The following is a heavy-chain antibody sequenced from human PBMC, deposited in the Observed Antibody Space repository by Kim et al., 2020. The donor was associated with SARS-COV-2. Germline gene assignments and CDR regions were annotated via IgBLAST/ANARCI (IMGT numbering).Heavy chain of an antibody. V-gene: IGHV4-39*01. CDR3: ATPGLGYCSGGSCYGAFDI. CDR1: GGSISSSSYY. CDR2: IYYSGST. J-gene: IGHJ3*02. Sequence: SETLSLTCTVSGGSISSSSYYWGWIRQPPGKGLEWIGSIYYSGSTYYNPSLKSRVTISVDTSKNQFSLKLSSVTAADTAVYYCATPGLGYCSGGSCYGAFDIWGQGTMVTVSS. D-gene: IGHD2-15*01.